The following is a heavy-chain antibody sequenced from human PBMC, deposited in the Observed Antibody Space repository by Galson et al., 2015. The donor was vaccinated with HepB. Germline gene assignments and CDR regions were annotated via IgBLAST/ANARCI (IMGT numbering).Heavy chain of an antibody. CDR1: GDSVSSNSAA. CDR2: TYYRSKWYN. Sequence: CAISGDSVSSNSAAWNWIRQSPSRGLEWLGRTYYRSKWYNDYAVSVRSRITINPDTSKNQFSLQLNSVTPEDTAVYYCAREHYDILTGYAGFDYWGQGTLVTVSS. CDR3: AREHYDILTGYAGFDY. D-gene: IGHD3-9*01. J-gene: IGHJ4*02. V-gene: IGHV6-1*01.